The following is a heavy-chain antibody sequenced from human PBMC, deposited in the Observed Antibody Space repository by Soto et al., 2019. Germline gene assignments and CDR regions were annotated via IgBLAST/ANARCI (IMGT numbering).Heavy chain of an antibody. V-gene: IGHV1-18*01. CDR2: ISAYNGNT. D-gene: IGHD3-3*01. Sequence: ASVKGSCKASVYTFTSYCISWVRQAPGQGLEWMGWISAYNGNTNYAQKLQGRVTMTTDTSTSTAYMELRSLRSDDTAVYYCARLRFLEWLLYSDYWGQGTLVTVSS. CDR3: ARLRFLEWLLYSDY. CDR1: VYTFTSYC. J-gene: IGHJ4*02.